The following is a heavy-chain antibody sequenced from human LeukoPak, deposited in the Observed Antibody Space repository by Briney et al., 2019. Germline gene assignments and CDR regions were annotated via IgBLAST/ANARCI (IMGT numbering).Heavy chain of an antibody. Sequence: ASVKVSCKASGGTFSSYAISWVRQAPGQGPEWMGRIIPIFGIANYAQKFQGRVTITADKSTSTAYMELSSLRSEDTAVYYCASPRPLGYYYGSGSYRDPFDYWGQGTLVTVSS. CDR3: ASPRPLGYYYGSGSYRDPFDY. CDR2: IIPIFGIA. J-gene: IGHJ4*02. D-gene: IGHD3-10*01. V-gene: IGHV1-69*04. CDR1: GGTFSSYA.